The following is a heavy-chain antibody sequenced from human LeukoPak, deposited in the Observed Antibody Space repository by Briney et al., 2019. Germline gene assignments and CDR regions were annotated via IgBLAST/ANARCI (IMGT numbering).Heavy chain of an antibody. CDR3: AGGVGASHFDY. CDR1: GFTFSTYW. D-gene: IGHD1-26*01. J-gene: IGHJ4*02. V-gene: IGHV3-7*04. Sequence: GGSLRLSCAASGFTFSTYWMSWVRQAPGKGLEWVAIIRQDGTEKYYVDSVKGRFTISRDNAENSLCLQMNSLRAEDTAVYYCAGGVGASHFDYWGQGTLVTVSS. CDR2: IRQDGTEK.